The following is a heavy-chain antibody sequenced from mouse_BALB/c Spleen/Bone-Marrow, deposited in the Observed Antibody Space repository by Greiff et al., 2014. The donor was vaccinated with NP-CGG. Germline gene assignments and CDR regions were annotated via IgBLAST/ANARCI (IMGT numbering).Heavy chain of an antibody. CDR2: INPSTGYT. CDR1: GYTFTNYW. CDR3: ARSYGNYVDY. V-gene: IGHV1-7*01. J-gene: IGHJ2*01. Sequence: VQLQESGAELAKPGAPVKMSCKASGYTFTNYWMHRVKQRPGQGLEWIGYINPSTGYTDYNQKFKDKATLTADKSSSTAYMQLSSLTSEDSAVYYCARSYGNYVDYWGQGTTLTVSS. D-gene: IGHD2-1*01.